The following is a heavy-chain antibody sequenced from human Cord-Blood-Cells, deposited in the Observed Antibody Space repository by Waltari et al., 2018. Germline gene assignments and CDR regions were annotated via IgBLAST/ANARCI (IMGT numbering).Heavy chain of an antibody. CDR2: INPNSGGT. D-gene: IGHD5-18*01. J-gene: IGHJ4*02. CDR1: GYTFTGYY. V-gene: IGHV1-2*02. CDR3: ARDGVYSYGDY. Sequence: QVQLVQSGAEVKKPGASVTVSCKASGYTFTGYYMHWVRQAPGQGLEWMGWINPNSGGTNDAQKFQGRVTMTRDTSISTAYMELSRLRSDDTAVYYCARDGVYSYGDYWGQGTLVTVSS.